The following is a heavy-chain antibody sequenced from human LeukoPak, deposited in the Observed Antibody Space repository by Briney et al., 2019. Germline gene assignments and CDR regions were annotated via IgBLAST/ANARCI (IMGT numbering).Heavy chain of an antibody. V-gene: IGHV3-9*01. CDR2: ISWNSGVI. D-gene: IGHD1-1*01. CDR3: AKEMEDDDAFDI. CDR1: GFTFDDYA. Sequence: PGRSLRLSCAASGFTFDDYAMHWVRQAPGKGLEWVSGISWNSGVIGYADSVKGRFTISRDNSKNTLYLQMNSLRAEDTAVYYCAKEMEDDDAFDIWGQGTMVTVSS. J-gene: IGHJ3*02.